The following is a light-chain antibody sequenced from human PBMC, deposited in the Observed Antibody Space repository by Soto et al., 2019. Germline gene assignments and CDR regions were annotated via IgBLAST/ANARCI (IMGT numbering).Light chain of an antibody. CDR1: QSISTCY. J-gene: IGKJ5*01. Sequence: IMLTPSAGTRSLSPGETSTLSCSASQSISTCYLACYQRKPGQAPSLINSGASRRATGIPDRFSGAGSGTDFPLTISSLEPEYFAVYYRQQRSNWPPTFGQGTRLEIK. CDR2: GAS. V-gene: IGKV3D-20*02. CDR3: QQRSNWPPT.